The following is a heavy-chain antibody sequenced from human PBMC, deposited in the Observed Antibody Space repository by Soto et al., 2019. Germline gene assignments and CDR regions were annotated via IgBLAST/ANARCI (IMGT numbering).Heavy chain of an antibody. CDR3: ARERIYYGSGSTAFNWFDP. CDR2: IYHSGST. V-gene: IGHV4-34*09. Sequence: PSETLSLTCAVYGGSFSGYYWSWIRQPPGKGLEWIGEIYHSGSTYYNPSLKSRVTISVDTSKNQFSLKLSSVTAADTAVYYCARERIYYGSGSTAFNWFDPWGQGTLVTVSS. D-gene: IGHD3-10*01. CDR1: GGSFSGYY. J-gene: IGHJ5*02.